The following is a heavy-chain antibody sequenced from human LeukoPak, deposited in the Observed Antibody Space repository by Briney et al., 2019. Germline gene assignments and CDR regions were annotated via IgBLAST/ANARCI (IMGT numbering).Heavy chain of an antibody. CDR2: IIPSLGIA. J-gene: IGHJ4*02. Sequence: VASVKVSCKASGGTFSSYTISWVRQAPGQGLEWMGRIIPSLGIANYPQKFQGRGTITADKSTSTAYMELSSLRSEDTAVYYCARIGRWGTQVDYWGQGTLVTVSS. D-gene: IGHD3-16*01. V-gene: IGHV1-69*02. CDR3: ARIGRWGTQVDY. CDR1: GGTFSSYT.